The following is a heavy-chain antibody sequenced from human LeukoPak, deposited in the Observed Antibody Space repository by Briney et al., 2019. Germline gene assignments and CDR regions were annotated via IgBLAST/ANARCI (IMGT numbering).Heavy chain of an antibody. J-gene: IGHJ6*03. CDR2: MNPNSGNT. D-gene: IGHD3-3*01. V-gene: IGHV1-8*01. Sequence: ASVKVSCKASGYTFVSNGINWVRQATGQGLEWMGWMNPNSGNTGYAQKFQGRVTITRNTSISTAYMELSSLRSEDTAVYYCAREGGAYDFWSGYNNDYYYYYMDVWGKGTTVTVSS. CDR1: GYTFVSNG. CDR3: AREGGAYDFWSGYNNDYYYYYMDV.